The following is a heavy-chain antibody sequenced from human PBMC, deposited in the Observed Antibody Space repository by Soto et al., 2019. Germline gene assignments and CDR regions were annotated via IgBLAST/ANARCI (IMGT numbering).Heavy chain of an antibody. CDR2: ISGYNGNT. CDR1: GYTFTKYG. Sequence: QVQLVQSGAEVKKPGASVKVSCKASGYTFTKYGFTWVRQAPGQGLEWMGWISGYNGNTNYAQKFQDRVTMTTDTSTSTVYMDLSSLRSDDTAVYYCARDLNIVLKGLRYYFDYWGQGTLVTVSS. CDR3: ARDLNIVLKGLRYYFDY. V-gene: IGHV1-18*01. J-gene: IGHJ4*02. D-gene: IGHD2-8*01.